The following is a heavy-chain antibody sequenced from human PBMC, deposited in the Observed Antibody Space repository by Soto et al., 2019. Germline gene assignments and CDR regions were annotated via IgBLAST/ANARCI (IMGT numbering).Heavy chain of an antibody. D-gene: IGHD2-15*01. V-gene: IGHV5-51*03. CDR3: PRPRREDYSHDSCYSPPHYYRIAV. Sequence: PGESLKISCQGSGYSFTDYLVGCVRQMPWKGLEWMVIIYPGDSDTRYSPSFQGQVTISADKSIITAYLQWNSLKASDSAMYYCPRPRREDYSHDSCYSPPHYYRIAVSGQRTTVTVSS. CDR2: IYPGDSDT. CDR1: GYSFTDYL. J-gene: IGHJ6*02.